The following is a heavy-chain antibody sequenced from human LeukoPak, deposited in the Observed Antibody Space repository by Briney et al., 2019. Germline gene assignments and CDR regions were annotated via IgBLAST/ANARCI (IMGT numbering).Heavy chain of an antibody. CDR2: ISRSGGTI. Sequence: PGGSLRLSCAASKFTLSSHDMHWVRQAPGGGREWGSFISRSGGTIYLADSVKGRFTISRDNARNSLYLQMNSLRAEDTALYYCVRDDGGSTFDTWGQGTMVTVSS. J-gene: IGHJ3*02. D-gene: IGHD3-10*01. CDR1: KFTLSSHD. V-gene: IGHV3-48*03. CDR3: VRDDGGSTFDT.